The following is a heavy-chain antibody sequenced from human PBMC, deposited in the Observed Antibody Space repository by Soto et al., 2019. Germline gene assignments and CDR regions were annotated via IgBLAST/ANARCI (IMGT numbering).Heavy chain of an antibody. CDR2: ISPTGDAT. V-gene: IGHV3-23*01. J-gene: IGHJ1*01. Sequence: EVVLLQSGGGLEQPGNSLRLSCAASGFTFTIFGMNWVRQVPGKGLDWVSMISPTGDATYYADSVRGRFTISRANSKNILYLQMDSLRVEDTAVYYCTRDPRMPIEHCGQGSRLPVA. CDR1: GFTFTIFG. D-gene: IGHD2-2*01. CDR3: TRDPRMPIEH.